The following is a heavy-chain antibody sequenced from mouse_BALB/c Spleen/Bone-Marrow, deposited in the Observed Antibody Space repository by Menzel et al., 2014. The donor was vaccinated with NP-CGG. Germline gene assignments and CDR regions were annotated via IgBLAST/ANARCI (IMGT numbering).Heavy chain of an antibody. Sequence: EVKLVESGGGLVQPGGSLRLSCATSGFTFTDYYMSWVRQPPGKALEWLGFIRNKANGYTTEYSASVKSRFTISRDNPQSILYLQMNTLRAEDSATYYCARDVGNYVRFAYWGQGTLVTVSA. CDR3: ARDVGNYVRFAY. V-gene: IGHV7-3*02. J-gene: IGHJ3*01. D-gene: IGHD2-1*01. CDR1: GFTFTDYY. CDR2: IRNKANGYTT.